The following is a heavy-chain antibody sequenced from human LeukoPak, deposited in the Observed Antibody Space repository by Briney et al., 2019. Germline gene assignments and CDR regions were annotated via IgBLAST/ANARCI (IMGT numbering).Heavy chain of an antibody. J-gene: IGHJ4*02. CDR2: ISYDGSNK. Sequence: GGSLRLSCAASGFTFSSYGMHWVRQAPGKGLEWVAVISYDGSNKYYADSVKGRFTISRDNSKNTLYLQMSSLRAEDTAVYYCAKLYGDYDGDYWGQGTLVTVSS. V-gene: IGHV3-30*18. CDR3: AKLYGDYDGDY. D-gene: IGHD4-17*01. CDR1: GFTFSSYG.